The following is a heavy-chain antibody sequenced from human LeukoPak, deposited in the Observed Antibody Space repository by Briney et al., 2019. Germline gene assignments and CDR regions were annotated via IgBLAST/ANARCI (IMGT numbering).Heavy chain of an antibody. D-gene: IGHD5-18*01. J-gene: IGHJ4*02. CDR2: ISSSSSYI. CDR1: GFTFSSYS. V-gene: IGHV3-21*01. CDR3: VRDYVDTAWFDY. Sequence: GGSLRLSCAASGFTFSSYSMNWVRQAPGKGLEWVSSISSSSSYIYYADSVKGRFTISRDNAKNSLYLQMNSLRAEDTAVYYCVRDYVDTAWFDYWGQGTLVTVSS.